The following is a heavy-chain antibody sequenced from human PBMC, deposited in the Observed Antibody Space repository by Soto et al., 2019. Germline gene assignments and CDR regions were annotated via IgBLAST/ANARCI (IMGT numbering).Heavy chain of an antibody. CDR1: GFTFSSYG. CDR2: ISYDGSNK. J-gene: IGHJ6*02. V-gene: IGHV3-30*18. D-gene: IGHD3-3*01. CDR3: AKDLEPSDFWSGYYFQEPTIRRQQPTYGMDV. Sequence: GGSLRLSCAASGFTFSSYGMHWVRQAPGKGLEWVAVISYDGSNKYYADSVKGRFTISRDNSKNTLYLQMNSLRAEDTAVYYCAKDLEPSDFWSGYYFQEPTIRRQQPTYGMDVWGQGTKVTVSS.